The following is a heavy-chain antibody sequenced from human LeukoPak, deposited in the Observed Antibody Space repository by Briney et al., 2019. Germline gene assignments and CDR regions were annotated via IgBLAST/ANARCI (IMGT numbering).Heavy chain of an antibody. CDR3: ARRSTSSHYYYYGMDV. J-gene: IGHJ6*02. CDR2: MNPNSGNT. Sequence: ASVKVSCKASGYTFTSYDINWVRQATGQGLEWMGWMNPNSGNTGYAQKFQGRVTMTRNTSISTAYMELSSLRSEDTAVYYCARRSTSSHYYYYGMDVWGQGTTVTVSS. D-gene: IGHD2-2*01. CDR1: GYTFTSYD. V-gene: IGHV1-8*01.